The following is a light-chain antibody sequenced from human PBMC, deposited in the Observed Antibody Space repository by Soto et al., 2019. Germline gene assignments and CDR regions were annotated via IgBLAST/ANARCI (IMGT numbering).Light chain of an antibody. CDR2: EVN. CDR1: SSDIGAYDY. Sequence: QSALTQPASLSGSPGQSITISCTGTSSDIGAYDYVSWFQQHPGKAPKLMISEVNNRPSGVSNRFAGSKSGNTAYLTISGLQAEDEADYYCSSYTSSSPRVFGTGTKLTVL. J-gene: IGLJ1*01. CDR3: SSYTSSSPRV. V-gene: IGLV2-14*01.